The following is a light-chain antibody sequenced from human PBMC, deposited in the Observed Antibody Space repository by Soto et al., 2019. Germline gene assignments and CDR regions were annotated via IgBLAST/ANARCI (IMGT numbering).Light chain of an antibody. CDR2: GNS. V-gene: IGLV1-40*01. CDR3: QSYDSSLTPVV. Sequence: QSVLTQPPSVSGAPGQRVTICCTGSSSNIGAGYDVHWYQQLPGTAPKLLIYGNSNRPSGVPDRFSGSKSGTSASLAITGLQAEDEADYYCQSYDSSLTPVVFGGGTKLTVL. CDR1: SSNIGAGYD. J-gene: IGLJ2*01.